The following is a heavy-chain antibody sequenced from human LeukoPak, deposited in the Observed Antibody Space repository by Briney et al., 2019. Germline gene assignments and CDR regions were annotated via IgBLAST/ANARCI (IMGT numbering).Heavy chain of an antibody. CDR3: ATSVAGTSDAFDI. V-gene: IGHV1-2*02. J-gene: IGHJ3*02. D-gene: IGHD6-19*01. Sequence: SVKVSCKASVYTFTGYYMHWVRQAPGQGLEGMGWINPNSGGTNYAQKFQGRVTMTRDTSISTAYMELRSLRSDDTAVYYCATSVAGTSDAFDIWGQGTMVTVSS. CDR2: INPNSGGT. CDR1: VYTFTGYY.